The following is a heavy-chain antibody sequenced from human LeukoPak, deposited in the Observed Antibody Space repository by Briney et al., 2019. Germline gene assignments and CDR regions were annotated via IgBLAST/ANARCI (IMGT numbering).Heavy chain of an antibody. V-gene: IGHV2-5*01. Sequence: SGPTLVNPRRTLRLTCTFSGFSFSSGGVGVGWIRQPPGKALEWLGVIYENDEKLYSSSLQNRLTITKDTSRNQVVLTMANMDPVDTATYYCAHRHRGVASDIWGQGTMVTVSS. J-gene: IGHJ3*02. CDR2: IYENDEK. D-gene: IGHD2-15*01. CDR1: GFSFSSGGVG. CDR3: AHRHRGVASDI.